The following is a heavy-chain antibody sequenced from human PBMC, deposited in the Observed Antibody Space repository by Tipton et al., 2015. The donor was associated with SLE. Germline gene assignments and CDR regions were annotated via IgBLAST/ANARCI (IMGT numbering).Heavy chain of an antibody. CDR3: AKVAVAGRDY. V-gene: IGHV3-23*03. Sequence: SLRLSCAASGFTFSSYVMSWVRQAPGKGLEWVSVIYSGGSTYYADSVKGRFTISRDNSKNTLYLQMSSLRADDTAVYYCAKVAVAGRDYWGQGTLVTVSS. J-gene: IGHJ4*02. CDR2: IYSGGST. CDR1: GFTFSSYV. D-gene: IGHD6-19*01.